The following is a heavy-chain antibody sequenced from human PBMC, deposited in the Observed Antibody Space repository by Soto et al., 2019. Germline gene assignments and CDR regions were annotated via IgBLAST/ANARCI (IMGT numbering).Heavy chain of an antibody. J-gene: IGHJ5*02. CDR3: ARDKGGTVAGFNGFDP. CDR2: ISSSSATI. V-gene: IGHV3-48*02. Sequence: ELFLQESGGDLVQPGGFLRLSCVASGFKLSMFGMNWVRQAPGKGLEWIAYISSSSATIIYGGSVEGRFTVSRDNAENSLFLQMKSLRDGDTAVYYCARDKGGTVAGFNGFDPWGHGTPVTVST. D-gene: IGHD6-19*01. CDR1: GFKLSMFG.